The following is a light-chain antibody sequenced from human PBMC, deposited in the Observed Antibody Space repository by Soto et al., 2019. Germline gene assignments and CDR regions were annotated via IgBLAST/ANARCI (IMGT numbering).Light chain of an antibody. CDR1: SSDVGGYNY. CDR2: EVS. CDR3: SSYTSSLYV. V-gene: IGLV2-14*01. J-gene: IGLJ1*01. Sequence: QSVLTQPASVSGSPGQSITISCTGTSSDVGGYNYVSWYQQHPDKAPKLMIYEVSNRPSGVSNRFSGSKSGNTASLTISGLQAEDEADYYCSSYTSSLYVFGTGTKVTVL.